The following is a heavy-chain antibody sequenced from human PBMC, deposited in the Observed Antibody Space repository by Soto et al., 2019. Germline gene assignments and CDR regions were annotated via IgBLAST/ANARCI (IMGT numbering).Heavy chain of an antibody. J-gene: IGHJ4*02. CDR3: AHIGSLGAPGNF. CDR1: GFTFSTYA. D-gene: IGHD3-16*02. V-gene: IGHV3-23*01. CDR2: ISGSGATT. Sequence: EVQVLESGGALVQPGGSLRLSCPASGFTFSTYAMSWVRQTPGKGLDWVSTISGSGATTYYADSVKGRFTISRDNSNNTLSLQMNSLRAEDTAVYYCAHIGSLGAPGNFWGQGILVTVSS.